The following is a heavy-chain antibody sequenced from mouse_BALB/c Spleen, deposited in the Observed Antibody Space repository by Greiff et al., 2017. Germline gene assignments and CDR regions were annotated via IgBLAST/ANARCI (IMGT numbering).Heavy chain of an antibody. CDR2: ISSGGSYT. Sequence: DVQLVESGGDLVKPGGSLKLSCAASGFTFSSYGMSWVRQTPDKRLEWVATISSGGSYTYYPDSVKGRFTISRDNAKNTLYLQMSSLKSEDTAMYYCARHETGYFDYWGQGTTLTVSS. V-gene: IGHV5-6*01. CDR1: GFTFSSYG. CDR3: ARHETGYFDY. D-gene: IGHD4-1*01. J-gene: IGHJ2*01.